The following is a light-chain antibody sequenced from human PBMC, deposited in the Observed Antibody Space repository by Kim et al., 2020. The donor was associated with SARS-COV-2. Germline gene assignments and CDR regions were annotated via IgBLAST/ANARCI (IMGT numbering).Light chain of an antibody. V-gene: IGKV1-5*01. J-gene: IGKJ1*01. Sequence: SASVGDRVTITCRATQKISGLLAWYQQKPGKAPQLLMYDASRLESGVPSRFSGSGSGTEFTLTISSLQPDDFATYYCQQYNSYSTFGQGTKVDIK. CDR3: QQYNSYST. CDR1: QKISGL. CDR2: DAS.